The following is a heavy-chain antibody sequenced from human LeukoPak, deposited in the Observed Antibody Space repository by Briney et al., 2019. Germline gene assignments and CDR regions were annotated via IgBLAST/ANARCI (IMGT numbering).Heavy chain of an antibody. Sequence: GESLRLSCAAPGFIFSDYWMNWVRQAPGKGLEWVAVIWYGGSNKYYADPVKGRFTISRDNSKNTLYLQMNSLRAEDTAVYYCAKDFGAASGPSIWGQGTLVTVSS. D-gene: IGHD6-13*01. CDR2: IWYGGSNK. J-gene: IGHJ1*01. CDR3: AKDFGAASGPSI. CDR1: GFIFSDYW. V-gene: IGHV3-30*02.